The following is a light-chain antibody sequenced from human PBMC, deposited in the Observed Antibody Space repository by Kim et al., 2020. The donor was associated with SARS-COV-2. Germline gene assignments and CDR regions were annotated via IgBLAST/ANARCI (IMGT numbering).Light chain of an antibody. V-gene: IGKV1-5*01. Sequence: LQVTQSPSTLSASVGDRVTITCRASQSISGWLGWYQQKPGKAPKLLIYHASTLQGGVPSRFSGSGSGTEFTLTINNLQPDDFATNYCQHLGTFGLGTKVDIK. CDR1: QSISGW. CDR2: HAS. J-gene: IGKJ1*01. CDR3: QHLGT.